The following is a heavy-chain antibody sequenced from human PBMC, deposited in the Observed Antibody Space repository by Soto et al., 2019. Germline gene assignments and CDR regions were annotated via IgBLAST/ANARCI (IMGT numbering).Heavy chain of an antibody. Sequence: PGGSLRLSCAASEFTFSGYWMSWVRQAPGKGLEWVANIKQGGSEKYYVDSVKGRFTISRDNAKNSLYLQMNSLRAEDTAVYYCARDRMYSSSSDYFDYWGQGTLVTVSS. V-gene: IGHV3-7*01. CDR3: ARDRMYSSSSDYFDY. J-gene: IGHJ4*02. CDR1: EFTFSGYW. D-gene: IGHD6-6*01. CDR2: IKQGGSEK.